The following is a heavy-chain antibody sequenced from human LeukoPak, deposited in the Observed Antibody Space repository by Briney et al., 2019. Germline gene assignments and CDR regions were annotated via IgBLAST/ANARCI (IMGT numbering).Heavy chain of an antibody. D-gene: IGHD3-3*01. J-gene: IGHJ4*02. V-gene: IGHV3-74*01. CDR2: INSGGTTI. CDR1: AFTFSDYW. CDR3: AGCFLSGNYPFEY. Sequence: PGGSLRLSCAASAFTFSDYWIHWVRQVPGKGLVWVSRINSGGTTISYADSVKGRFTISRDNAKNTWHLQMNSLRAEDTAVYYCAGCFLSGNYPFEYWGQGTLVTVSS.